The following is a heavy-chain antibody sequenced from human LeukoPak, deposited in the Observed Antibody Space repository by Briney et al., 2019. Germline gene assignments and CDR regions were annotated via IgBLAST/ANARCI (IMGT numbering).Heavy chain of an antibody. CDR2: IFGSGGSA. CDR1: GFTFNSYA. Sequence: GGSLRLSCAASGFTFNSYAMYWVRQAPGKGLEWVSGIFGSGGSAHYADSVKGRFTISRDNSKNTVYPQMDSLRVEDTAVYYCEKTTTGYSSGRYPGWPVDYWGQGTLVTVSS. J-gene: IGHJ4*02. CDR3: EKTTTGYSSGRYPGWPVDY. V-gene: IGHV3-23*01. D-gene: IGHD6-19*01.